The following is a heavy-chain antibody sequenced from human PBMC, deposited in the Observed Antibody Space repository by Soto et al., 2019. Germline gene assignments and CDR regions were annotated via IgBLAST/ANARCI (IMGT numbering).Heavy chain of an antibody. J-gene: IGHJ5*02. CDR2: INTRTGNT. Sequence: QVGLVQSGAEVKKPGASVKVSCKAYGYTFTESALHWVRQAPGQRLEWMGWINTRTGNTRFSQKFQGRVTITRDTSATTVYMELSSLRAEDTAVFYCVRDLQASGFDFLAGSYLNWFDPWGQGTLVTVSS. CDR3: VRDLQASGFDFLAGSYLNWFDP. V-gene: IGHV1-3*04. CDR1: GYTFTESA. D-gene: IGHD3-9*01.